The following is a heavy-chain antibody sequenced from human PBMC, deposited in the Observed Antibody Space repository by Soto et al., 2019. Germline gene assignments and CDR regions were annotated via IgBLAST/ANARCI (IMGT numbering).Heavy chain of an antibody. CDR1: GYTFTSYG. D-gene: IGHD6-13*01. CDR2: ISAYNGNT. J-gene: IGHJ4*02. CDR3: ARDLALFIAAAGPQGDY. V-gene: IGHV1-18*01. Sequence: QVPLVQSGAEVKKPGASVKVSCKASGYTFTSYGISWVRQAPGQGLEWMGWISAYNGNTNYAQKLQGRVTMTTDTXXSXXXXXXXXXXXXXXXVXYCARDLALFIAAAGPQGDYWGQGTLVTV.